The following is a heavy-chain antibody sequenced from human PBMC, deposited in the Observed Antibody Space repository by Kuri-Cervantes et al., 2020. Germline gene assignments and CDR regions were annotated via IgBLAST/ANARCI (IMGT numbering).Heavy chain of an antibody. CDR2: ISKSGTS. CDR1: GDSISSHY. CDR3: ARTAITMIVLSVYDAFDI. D-gene: IGHD3-22*01. V-gene: IGHV4-59*08. Sequence: SETLSLTCTVSGDSISSHYWSWIRQSPGRGLEWIGYISKSGTSNYNPSLNSRVTMSVDTSKNQFSLELGSVTAADTAVYYCARTAITMIVLSVYDAFDIWGQGTMVTVSS. J-gene: IGHJ3*02.